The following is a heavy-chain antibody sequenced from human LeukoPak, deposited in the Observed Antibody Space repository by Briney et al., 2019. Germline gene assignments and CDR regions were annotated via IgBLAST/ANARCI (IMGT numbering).Heavy chain of an antibody. J-gene: IGHJ4*02. CDR2: INPDGSST. CDR3: VRGQLWSYYHDY. D-gene: IGHD5-18*01. V-gene: IGHV3-74*01. CDR1: GFTFSTSW. Sequence: GGSLRLSCAASGFTFSTSWMHWVRQASGKGLVWVSRINPDGSSTNYADSVKGRFTISRDNAKNTVYLEMNSLRAEDTAVYYCVRGQLWSYYHDYWGQGTLVTVSS.